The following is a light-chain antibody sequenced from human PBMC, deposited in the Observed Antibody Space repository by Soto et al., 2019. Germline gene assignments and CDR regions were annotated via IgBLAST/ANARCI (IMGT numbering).Light chain of an antibody. Sequence: QSVLTQPPSVSGAPGQRVTISCTGTSSNIGAGYDVNWYQHLPGAAPKLLIYTNGNRPSGVPDRFSGSKSGTSASLAITGLQAEDEADYYCQSYDSGLSGSVFGGGTKL. V-gene: IGLV1-40*01. CDR2: TNG. CDR1: SSNIGAGYD. CDR3: QSYDSGLSGSV. J-gene: IGLJ3*02.